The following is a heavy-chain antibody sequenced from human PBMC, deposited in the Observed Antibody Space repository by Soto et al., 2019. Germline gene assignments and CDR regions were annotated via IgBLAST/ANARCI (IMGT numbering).Heavy chain of an antibody. J-gene: IGHJ6*02. CDR2: INHSGNT. D-gene: IGHD2-2*01. Sequence: PSETLSLTCSIYGGSFSCYYWSWIRQPPGKGLEWIGEINHSGNTNYNPSLKNRVTISVDTSNNQFSLKLNSVTAADTAVYYCAXSGPAVLNGFYYPDMDVWGQGTTVTVSS. CDR3: AXSGPAVLNGFYYPDMDV. CDR1: GGSFSCYY. V-gene: IGHV4-34*01.